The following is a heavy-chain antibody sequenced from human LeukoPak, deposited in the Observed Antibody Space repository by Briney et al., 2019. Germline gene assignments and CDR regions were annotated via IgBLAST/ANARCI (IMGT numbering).Heavy chain of an antibody. J-gene: IGHJ4*02. Sequence: ASVKVSCKASGYTFTSYGISWVRQAPGQGLEWMGWVSPYNGNTNYAQKLQVRVTMTTDTSTSTACMELRSLRSDDTAVYYCARAAGCGGDCYGLVDYWGQGTLVTVSS. CDR1: GYTFTSYG. CDR2: VSPYNGNT. CDR3: ARAAGCGGDCYGLVDY. D-gene: IGHD2-21*02. V-gene: IGHV1-18*01.